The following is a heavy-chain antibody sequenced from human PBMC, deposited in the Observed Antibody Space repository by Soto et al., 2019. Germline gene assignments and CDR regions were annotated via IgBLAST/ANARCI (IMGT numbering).Heavy chain of an antibody. J-gene: IGHJ5*02. D-gene: IGHD3-3*01. CDR2: IYYSGST. Sequence: SETLSLTCTVSGGSISSYYWSWIRQPPGKGLEWIGYIYYSGSTNYNPSLKSRVTISVDTSKNQFSLKLSSVTAADTAVYYCARVERALRFSWFDPWGQGTLVTVSS. CDR3: ARVERALRFSWFDP. CDR1: GGSISSYY. V-gene: IGHV4-59*01.